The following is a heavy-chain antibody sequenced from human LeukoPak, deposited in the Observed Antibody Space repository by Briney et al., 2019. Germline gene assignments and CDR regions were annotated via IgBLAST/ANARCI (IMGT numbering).Heavy chain of an antibody. CDR2: ISYDGSNK. CDR3: AKSAYLKGYCSSTSCYPGDYFDY. J-gene: IGHJ4*02. Sequence: RSLRLSCAASGFTFSSYGMHWVRQAPGKGLEWVAVISYDGSNKYYADSVKGRFTISRDNSKNTLYLQMNSLRAEDTAVYYCAKSAYLKGYCSSTSCYPGDYFDYWGQGTLVTVSS. V-gene: IGHV3-30*18. D-gene: IGHD2-2*01. CDR1: GFTFSSYG.